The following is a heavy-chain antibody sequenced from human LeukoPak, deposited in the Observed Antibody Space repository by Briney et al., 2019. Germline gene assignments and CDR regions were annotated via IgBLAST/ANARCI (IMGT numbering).Heavy chain of an antibody. Sequence: GGSLRLSCEASGFTFSGHYMDWVRQAPGKGLEWVGRIRNQANGYTTDYAASVKGRFTISRDDSKNSLYLQMNSLRAEDTAVYYCASAYADFDYWGQGTLVTVSS. CDR2: IRNQANGYTT. J-gene: IGHJ4*02. V-gene: IGHV3-72*01. D-gene: IGHD2-8*01. CDR3: ASAYADFDY. CDR1: GFTFSGHY.